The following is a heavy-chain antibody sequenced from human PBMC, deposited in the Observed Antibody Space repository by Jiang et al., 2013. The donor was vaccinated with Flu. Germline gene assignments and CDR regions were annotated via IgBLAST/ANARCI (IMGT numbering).Heavy chain of an antibody. J-gene: IGHJ5*02. CDR3: ARTTYYDSSGSPNWFDP. D-gene: IGHD3-22*01. V-gene: IGHV1-8*01. CDR2: VNPSSGKT. CDR1: GYTFINYD. Sequence: GAEVKKPGASVKVACKASGYTFINYDINWVRQATGQGLEWMGWVNPSSGKTGYAQKFQGSVTMSRNTSISTVYMELSSLRSEDTAVYYCARTTYYDSSGSPNWFDPWAREPWSPSP.